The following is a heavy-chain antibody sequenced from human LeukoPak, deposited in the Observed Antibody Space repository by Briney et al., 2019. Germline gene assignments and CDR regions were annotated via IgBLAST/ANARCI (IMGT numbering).Heavy chain of an antibody. V-gene: IGHV1-69*13. CDR3: ARASRGYSYGPLDY. Sequence: ASVTVSCTASGGTFIIYAISWVRQAPGQGLEWMGGIIPIFGTANYAQKFQGRVTITADESTSTAYMELSSLRSEDTAVYYCARASRGYSYGPLDYWGQGTLVTVSS. J-gene: IGHJ4*02. CDR2: IIPIFGTA. CDR1: GGTFIIYA. D-gene: IGHD5-18*01.